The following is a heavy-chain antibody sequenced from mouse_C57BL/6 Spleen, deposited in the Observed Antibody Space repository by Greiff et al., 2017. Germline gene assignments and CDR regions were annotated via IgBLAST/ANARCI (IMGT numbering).Heavy chain of an antibody. V-gene: IGHV5-4*01. J-gene: IGHJ2*01. CDR3: ARERGTGSSFDY. D-gene: IGHD1-1*01. CDR2: ISDGGSYT. CDR1: GFTFSSYA. Sequence: EVQGVESGGGLVKPGGSLKLSCAASGFTFSSYAMSWVRQTPEKRLEWVATISDGGSYTYYPDNVKGRFTISRDNAKNNLYLQMSHLKSEDTAMYYCARERGTGSSFDYWGQGTTLTVSS.